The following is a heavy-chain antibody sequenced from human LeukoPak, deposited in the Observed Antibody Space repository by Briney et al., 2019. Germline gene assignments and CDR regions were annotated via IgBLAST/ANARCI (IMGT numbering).Heavy chain of an antibody. V-gene: IGHV1-18*01. D-gene: IGHD5-12*01. CDR2: ISAYNDTT. J-gene: IGHJ4*02. CDR1: GYTFTSYG. Sequence: SVKVSCKASGYTFTSYGISRVRQAPGQRLEWMGWISAYNDTTNSAQMLQARVTMTTDTSTSTAYMELRSLRSDDTAVYYCATSPTTLAPHYWGQGTLVT. CDR3: ATSPTTLAPHY.